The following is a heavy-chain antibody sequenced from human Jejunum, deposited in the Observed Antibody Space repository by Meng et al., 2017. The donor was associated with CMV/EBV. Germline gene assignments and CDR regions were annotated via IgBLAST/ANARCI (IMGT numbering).Heavy chain of an antibody. Sequence: LACAASGFTFSSYSMNWVRQAPGKGLEWVSFISSSSDIIYYADSVKGRFTISRDNAKNSLYLQMNSLRAEDTAVYYCARNLPAGDYWGQGILVTVSS. J-gene: IGHJ4*02. D-gene: IGHD2-2*01. V-gene: IGHV3-21*01. CDR1: GFTFSSYS. CDR2: ISSSSDII. CDR3: ARNLPAGDY.